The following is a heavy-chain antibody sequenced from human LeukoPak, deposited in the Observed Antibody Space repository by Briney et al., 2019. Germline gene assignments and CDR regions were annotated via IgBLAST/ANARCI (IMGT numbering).Heavy chain of an antibody. J-gene: IGHJ4*02. Sequence: ASVKVSCTASGYTFTSYGISWVRQAPGQGLEWMGWISAYNGNTNYAQKLRGRATMTTDTSTSTDYMELRSLRSDDTAVYYRARDQDMVDEKSTNNDYWGQGTLVTVSS. D-gene: IGHD5-12*01. CDR1: GYTFTSYG. CDR2: ISAYNGNT. CDR3: ARDQDMVDEKSTNNDY. V-gene: IGHV1-18*01.